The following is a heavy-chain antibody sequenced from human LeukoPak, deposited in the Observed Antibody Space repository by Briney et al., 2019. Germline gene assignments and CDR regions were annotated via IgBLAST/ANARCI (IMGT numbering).Heavy chain of an antibody. J-gene: IGHJ4*02. CDR1: GFTFSSYA. D-gene: IGHD3-22*01. CDR2: IKQDGSEK. V-gene: IGHV3-7*01. CDR3: ARDHAAMIVVVNLDY. Sequence: PGGSLRLSCAASGFTFSSYAMSWVRQAPGKGLEWVANIKQDGSEKYYVDSVKGRFTISRDNAKNSLYLQMNSLRAEDTAVYYCARDHAAMIVVVNLDYWGQGTLVTVSS.